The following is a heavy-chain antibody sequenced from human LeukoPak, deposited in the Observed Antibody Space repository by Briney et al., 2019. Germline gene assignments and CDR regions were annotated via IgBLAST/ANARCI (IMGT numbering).Heavy chain of an antibody. CDR2: IHTSGST. CDR1: GGSFSSGSYY. Sequence: PSETLSLTCTVSGGSFSSGSYYWSWIRQPAGKGLEWIGRIHTSGSTNYNPSLKSRVTMSVDTSKNQFSLKLSSVTAADTAVYYCARDGECSSTSCYEDWFDPWGQGTLVTVSS. J-gene: IGHJ5*02. CDR3: ARDGECSSTSCYEDWFDP. D-gene: IGHD2-2*03. V-gene: IGHV4-61*02.